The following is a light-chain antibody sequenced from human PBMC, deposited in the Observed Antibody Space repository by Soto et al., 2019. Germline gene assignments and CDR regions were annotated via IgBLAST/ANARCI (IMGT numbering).Light chain of an antibody. CDR3: QSYDSSLSGWL. Sequence: QSVLTQPPSVSGAPGQRVTISCTGSSSNFGAGYDVHWYQQLPGTAPKLLIYGNSNRPSGVPDRFSGSKSGTSASLAITGLQAEDEADYYCQSYDSSLSGWLFGGGTKLTVL. CDR1: SSNFGAGYD. J-gene: IGLJ3*02. CDR2: GNS. V-gene: IGLV1-40*01.